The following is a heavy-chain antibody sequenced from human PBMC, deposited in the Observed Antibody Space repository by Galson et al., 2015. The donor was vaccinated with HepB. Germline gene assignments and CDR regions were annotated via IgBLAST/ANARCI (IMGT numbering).Heavy chain of an antibody. Sequence: AVKVSCKASGYTFTSYAMHWVRQAPGQRLEWMGWINAGNGNTKYSQKFQGRVTITRDTSASTAYMELSSLRSEDTAVYYCAEQGTGYSSSWYPAPWDYWGQGTLVTVSS. V-gene: IGHV1-3*01. CDR2: INAGNGNT. J-gene: IGHJ4*02. CDR1: GYTFTSYA. CDR3: AEQGTGYSSSWYPAPWDY. D-gene: IGHD6-13*01.